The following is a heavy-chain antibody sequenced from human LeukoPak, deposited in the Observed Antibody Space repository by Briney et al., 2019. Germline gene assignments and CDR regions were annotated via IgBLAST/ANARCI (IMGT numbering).Heavy chain of an antibody. CDR3: AKVGYSSSWYPFDY. CDR1: GFTFSSYG. J-gene: IGHJ4*02. D-gene: IGHD6-13*01. V-gene: IGHV3-30*18. CDR2: ISYDGSNK. Sequence: GGSLRPSCAASGFTFSSYGMHWVRQAPGKGLEWVAVISYDGSNKYYADSVKGRFTISRDNSKNTLYLQMNSLRAEDTAVYYCAKVGYSSSWYPFDYWGQGTLVTVSS.